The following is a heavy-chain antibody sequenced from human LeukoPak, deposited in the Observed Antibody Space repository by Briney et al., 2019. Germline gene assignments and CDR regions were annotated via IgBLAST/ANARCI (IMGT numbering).Heavy chain of an antibody. CDR1: GFTFSSYS. CDR2: ISSSSSYI. D-gene: IGHD3-22*01. Sequence: GGSLRLSCAASGFTFSSYSMNWVRQAPGKGLEWVSSISSSSSYIYHADSVKGRFTISRDNAKNSLYLQMNSLRAEDTAVYYCARYVSRHYYDSSGHYPDYWGQGTLVTVSS. CDR3: ARYVSRHYYDSSGHYPDY. V-gene: IGHV3-21*01. J-gene: IGHJ4*02.